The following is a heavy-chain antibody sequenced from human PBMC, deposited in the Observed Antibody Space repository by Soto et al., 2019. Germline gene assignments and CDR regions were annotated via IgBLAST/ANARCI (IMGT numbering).Heavy chain of an antibody. Sequence: ASVKVSCKASSYTFTSYGISWVRQAPGQGLEWMGWISAYNGNTNYAQKLQGRVTMTTDTSTSTAYMELRSLRSDDTAVYYCASYDILTGYHDAFDIWGQGTMVTVSS. V-gene: IGHV1-18*01. J-gene: IGHJ3*02. CDR1: SYTFTSYG. CDR2: ISAYNGNT. D-gene: IGHD3-9*01. CDR3: ASYDILTGYHDAFDI.